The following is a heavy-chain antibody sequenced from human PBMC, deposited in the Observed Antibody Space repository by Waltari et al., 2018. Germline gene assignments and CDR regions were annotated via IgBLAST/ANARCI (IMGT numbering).Heavy chain of an antibody. CDR2: MNPNSGNT. CDR1: GYAFNSYD. D-gene: IGHD3-22*01. CDR3: ARIAAPLGWGLPGMIVVDGLDY. Sequence: QVQLVQSGAEVKKPGASVKVSCKASGYAFNSYDINWVRPATGQGLEWMGWMNPNSGNTGYEQKFQGRVTMTRNTSISTAYMELSSLRSEDTAVYYCARIAAPLGWGLPGMIVVDGLDYWGQGTLVTVSS. J-gene: IGHJ4*02. V-gene: IGHV1-8*01.